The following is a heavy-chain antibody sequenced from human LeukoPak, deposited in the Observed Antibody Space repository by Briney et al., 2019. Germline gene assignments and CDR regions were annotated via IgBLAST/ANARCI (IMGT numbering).Heavy chain of an antibody. CDR1: GFTFSNYD. CDR3: AKATMIRIHGGYFDY. D-gene: IGHD3-22*01. J-gene: IGHJ4*02. V-gene: IGHV3-30*18. Sequence: GGSLRLSCAASGFTFSNYDMHWVRQAPGKGLEWVAVISYDGSNKYYADSVKGRFTISRDNSKNTLYLQMNSLRAEDTAVYYCAKATMIRIHGGYFDYWGQGTLVTVSS. CDR2: ISYDGSNK.